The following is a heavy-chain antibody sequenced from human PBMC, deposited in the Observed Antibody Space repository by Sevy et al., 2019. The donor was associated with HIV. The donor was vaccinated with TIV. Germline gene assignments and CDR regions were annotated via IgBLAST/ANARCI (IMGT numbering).Heavy chain of an antibody. D-gene: IGHD3-22*01. CDR1: GYTLTQLS. Sequence: ASVKVSFKVSGYTLTQLSMNWVRQAPGKGLEWMGSFDPEDGETIYAQKFQGRVTMTEDRSTDTAYMDLSSLRSEDTAVYYCATTKDYYESSGYPFDYWGQGTLVTVSS. V-gene: IGHV1-24*01. J-gene: IGHJ4*02. CDR2: FDPEDGET. CDR3: ATTKDYYESSGYPFDY.